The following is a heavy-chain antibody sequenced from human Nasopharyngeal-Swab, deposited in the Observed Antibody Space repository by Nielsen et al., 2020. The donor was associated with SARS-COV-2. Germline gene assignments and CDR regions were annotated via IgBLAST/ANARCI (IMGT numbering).Heavy chain of an antibody. CDR3: ARGSFFDSSGYYAPSFDY. J-gene: IGHJ4*02. Sequence: SETLSLTSTVSGDSISTYYWTWIRQPPGKGLEWIGYIYYNGITNYNPSLKSRVTISVDMSQNQFSLRLSSVTAADTAVYYCARGSFFDSSGYYAPSFDYWGQGTLVTVSS. D-gene: IGHD3-22*01. V-gene: IGHV4-59*01. CDR1: GDSISTYY. CDR2: IYYNGIT.